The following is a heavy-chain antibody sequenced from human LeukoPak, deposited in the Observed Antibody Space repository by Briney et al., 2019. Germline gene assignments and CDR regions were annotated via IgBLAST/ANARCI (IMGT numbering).Heavy chain of an antibody. D-gene: IGHD6-19*01. Sequence: PSETLSLTCTVSGGSISSYSYYWGWIRQPPGKGLEWLGSMFFNGNSYYNPSLNSRVTISVDTSKNQFSLKVTSMTAADTAVYYCARHAVAGAWVGAFDIWGQGTMVTVSS. V-gene: IGHV4-39*01. J-gene: IGHJ3*02. CDR2: MFFNGNS. CDR3: ARHAVAGAWVGAFDI. CDR1: GGSISSYSYY.